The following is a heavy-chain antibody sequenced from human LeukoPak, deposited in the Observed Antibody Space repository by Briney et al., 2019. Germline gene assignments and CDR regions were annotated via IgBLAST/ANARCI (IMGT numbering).Heavy chain of an antibody. CDR2: ISSSSSYT. D-gene: IGHD2-15*01. J-gene: IGHJ4*02. CDR1: GFTFSSHS. CDR3: AKQLGYCSDGSCYFPY. V-gene: IGHV3-21*04. Sequence: GGSLRLSCAASGFTFSSHSMNWVRQAPGQGLEWVSSISSSSSYTYYADSVQGRFTISRDNSKSTLCLQMNSLRAEDTAVYYCAKQLGYCSDGSCYFPYWGQGTLVTVSS.